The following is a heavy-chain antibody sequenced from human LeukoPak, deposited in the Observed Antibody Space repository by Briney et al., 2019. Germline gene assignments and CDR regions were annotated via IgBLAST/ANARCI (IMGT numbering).Heavy chain of an antibody. Sequence: PGGSPRLSCAASGFTFSSYAMSWVPQAPGKGLEWVSAICGSGGSTYYADSVKGRFTISRDNSKNTLYLQMNSLRAEDTAVYYCAKVGATRYYYYYYMDVWGKGTTVTVSS. J-gene: IGHJ6*03. D-gene: IGHD1-26*01. CDR1: GFTFSSYA. V-gene: IGHV3-23*01. CDR2: ICGSGGST. CDR3: AKVGATRYYYYYYMDV.